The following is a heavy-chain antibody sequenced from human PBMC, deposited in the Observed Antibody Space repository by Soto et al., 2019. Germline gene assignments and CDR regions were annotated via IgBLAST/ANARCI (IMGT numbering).Heavy chain of an antibody. CDR3: ARDLDIVVVPAAIGP. J-gene: IGHJ5*02. Sequence: GGSLRLSCAASGFTFSSYWMHWVRQAPGKGLVWVSRINSDGSSTSYADSVKGRFTISRDNAKNTLYLQMNSLRAEDTAVYYCARDLDIVVVPAAIGPWGQGTLVTVSS. V-gene: IGHV3-74*01. D-gene: IGHD2-2*03. CDR1: GFTFSSYW. CDR2: INSDGSST.